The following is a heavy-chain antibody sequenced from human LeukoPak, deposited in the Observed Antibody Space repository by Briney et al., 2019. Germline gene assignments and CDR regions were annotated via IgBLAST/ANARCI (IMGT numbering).Heavy chain of an antibody. V-gene: IGHV3-15*01. Sequence: AGGSLRLSCEGSGFTFSDAWMSWVRQAPGGGLEWLGRIKSKTEDETTAYSDPVRGRFTISRDDSRGTVYLQMNSLQTGDTGVYYCPGDRPLRFLGWWRWYYWGRGALVTVSS. CDR2: IKSKTEDETT. CDR3: PGDRPLRFLGWWRWYY. J-gene: IGHJ4*02. D-gene: IGHD3-3*01. CDR1: GFTFSDAW.